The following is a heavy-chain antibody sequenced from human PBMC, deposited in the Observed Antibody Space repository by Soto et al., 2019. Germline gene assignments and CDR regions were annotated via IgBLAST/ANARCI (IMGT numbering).Heavy chain of an antibody. Sequence: SETLSITCAVYGGSFSGYYWSWIRQPPGKGLEWIGEINHSGSTNYNPSLKSRVTISVDTSKNQFSLKLSSVTAADTAVYYCARGGVLWFGELLEYYGMDVWGQGTTVTVSS. D-gene: IGHD3-10*01. CDR1: GGSFSGYY. CDR2: INHSGST. V-gene: IGHV4-34*01. J-gene: IGHJ6*02. CDR3: ARGGVLWFGELLEYYGMDV.